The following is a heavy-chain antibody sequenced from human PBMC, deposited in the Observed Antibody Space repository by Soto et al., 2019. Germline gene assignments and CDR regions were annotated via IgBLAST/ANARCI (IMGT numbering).Heavy chain of an antibody. J-gene: IGHJ4*02. D-gene: IGHD3-9*01. CDR3: ASTPYDILTGPDY. CDR1: GYSFSSYW. V-gene: IGHV5-10-1*01. CDR2: IDPSDSYS. Sequence: PGESLKISCKGSGYSFSSYWISWVRQMPGKGLEWMGRIDPSDSYSNYSPSFQGHVTISADKSISTAYLQWSSLKASDTAMYYCASTPYDILTGPDYWGLGTLVTVS.